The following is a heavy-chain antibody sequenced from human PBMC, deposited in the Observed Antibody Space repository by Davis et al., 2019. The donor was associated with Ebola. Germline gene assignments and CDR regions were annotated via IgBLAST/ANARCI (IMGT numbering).Heavy chain of an antibody. V-gene: IGHV3-74*01. J-gene: IGHJ4*02. Sequence: GESLKISCAASGFTFSSYWMHWVRQAPGKGLVWVSRINSDGSSTSYADSVKGRFTISRDNAKNTLYLQMNSLRAEDTAVYYCARENDGPLTYSSGWYYYFDYWGQGTLVTVSS. CDR2: INSDGSST. CDR1: GFTFSSYW. CDR3: ARENDGPLTYSSGWYYYFDY. D-gene: IGHD6-19*01.